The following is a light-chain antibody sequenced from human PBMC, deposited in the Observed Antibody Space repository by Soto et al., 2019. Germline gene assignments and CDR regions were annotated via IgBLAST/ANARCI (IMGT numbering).Light chain of an antibody. CDR1: QSVSSSY. CDR3: QQDYNLPRGT. V-gene: IGKV3D-7*01. J-gene: IGKJ2*01. CDR2: GAS. Sequence: EIVMTQSPATLSLSPGERATLSCRASQSVSSSYLSWYQQKPGQAPRLLIYGASTRATGIPARFSGSGSGTDFTLTISSLQPEDFAVYYCQQDYNLPRGTFGQGPKLEIK.